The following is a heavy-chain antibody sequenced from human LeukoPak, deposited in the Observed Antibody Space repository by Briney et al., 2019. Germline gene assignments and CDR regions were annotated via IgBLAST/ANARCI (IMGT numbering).Heavy chain of an antibody. V-gene: IGHV1-2*02. D-gene: IGHD2-15*01. CDR1: GYTFTSYA. J-gene: IGHJ6*03. CDR3: ARDPVGFSPYYYYMDV. CDR2: INPNSGGT. Sequence: ASVKVSCKASGYTFTSYAMNWGRQAPGQGLEWKGWINPNSGGTNYAQKFQGRVTMTRDTSISTAYMELSRLRSDDTAVYYCARDPVGFSPYYYYMDVWGKGTTVTVSS.